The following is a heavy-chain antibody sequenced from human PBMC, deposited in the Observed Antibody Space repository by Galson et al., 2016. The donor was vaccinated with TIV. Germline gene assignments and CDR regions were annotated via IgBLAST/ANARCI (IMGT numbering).Heavy chain of an antibody. CDR1: GGSISSSNW. J-gene: IGHJ4*02. Sequence: ETLSLTCAVSGGSISSSNWWSWVRQPPGKGLEWTGEIFHSGSTNYNPSLKSRVTIPVDKPKNHFSLNLSSVTASDTAVYYCARGRELIYRFDYWGQGTLVTVSS. D-gene: IGHD2-2*02. V-gene: IGHV4-4*02. CDR2: IFHSGST. CDR3: ARGRELIYRFDY.